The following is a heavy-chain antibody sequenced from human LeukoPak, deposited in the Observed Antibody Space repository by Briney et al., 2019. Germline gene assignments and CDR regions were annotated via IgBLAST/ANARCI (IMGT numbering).Heavy chain of an antibody. Sequence: SETLSLTGTVSGGSISSYYWSWIRQPPGKGLEYIGYIYYSGNTNSNPSLNSRVTISVDTSKNQFSLKLSSVTAADTAVYYCARRGPGASLEYYFDLWGRGTLVTVSS. CDR1: GGSISSYY. CDR3: ARRGPGASLEYYFDL. CDR2: IYYSGNT. J-gene: IGHJ2*01. V-gene: IGHV4-59*08. D-gene: IGHD1-14*01.